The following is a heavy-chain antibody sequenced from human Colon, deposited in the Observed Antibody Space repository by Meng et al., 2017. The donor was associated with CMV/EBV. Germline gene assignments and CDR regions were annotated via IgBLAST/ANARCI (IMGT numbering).Heavy chain of an antibody. CDR1: EFIFKTYD. CDR3: LTDPNWGAF. J-gene: IGHJ4*02. V-gene: IGHV3-21*01. Sequence: EVQLVESGGGLVKPGGPLRLSCAASEFIFKTYDMYWVRQAPGKGLEWVSSIGRSGTDVAYADPVEGRFTISRDKNSLYLEMKSLRADDTAVYYCLTDPNWGAFWGQGTLVTVSS. CDR2: IGRSGTDV. D-gene: IGHD1-26*01.